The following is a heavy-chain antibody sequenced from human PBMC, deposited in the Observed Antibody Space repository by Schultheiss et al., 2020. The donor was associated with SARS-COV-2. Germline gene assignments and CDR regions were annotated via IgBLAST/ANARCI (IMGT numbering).Heavy chain of an antibody. V-gene: IGHV3-23*01. J-gene: IGHJ3*02. CDR2: ISGSGGST. CDR3: ASLLYYYDSSGPQGAFDI. CDR1: GFTFDDYA. D-gene: IGHD3-22*01. Sequence: GGSLRLSFAASGFTFDDYAMHWVRQAPGKGLEWVSGISGSGGSTYYADSVKGRFTISRDNSKNTLYLQMNSLRAEDTAVYYCASLLYYYDSSGPQGAFDIWGQGTMVTVSS.